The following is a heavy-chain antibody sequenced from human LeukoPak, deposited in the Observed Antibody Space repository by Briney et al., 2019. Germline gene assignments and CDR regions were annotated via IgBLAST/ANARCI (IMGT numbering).Heavy chain of an antibody. CDR2: IYYSGST. J-gene: IGHJ4*02. D-gene: IGHD3-10*01. CDR1: GGSISSYY. V-gene: IGHV4-39*07. CDR3: ARATYGSGSDLDY. Sequence: SETLSLTCTVSGGSISSYYWGWIRQPPGKGLEWIGSIYYSGSTYYNPSLKSRVTISVDTSKNQFSLKLSSVTAADTAVYYCARATYGSGSDLDYWGQGALVTVSS.